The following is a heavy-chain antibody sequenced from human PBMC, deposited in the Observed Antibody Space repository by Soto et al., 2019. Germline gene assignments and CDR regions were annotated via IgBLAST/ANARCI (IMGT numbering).Heavy chain of an antibody. V-gene: IGHV1-46*01. D-gene: IGHD4-17*01. CDR2: VNPSGDNT. CDR1: GGTFSSYA. J-gene: IGHJ4*02. CDR3: ARELGGTTVNTLFDH. Sequence: GASVKVSCKASGGTFSSYAISWVRQAPGQGLEWMGIVNPSGDNTNYAQKFRGRVTMTRDTSTNTVHMELSSLRSEDTAVYFCARELGGTTVNTLFDHWGQGTVVTVSS.